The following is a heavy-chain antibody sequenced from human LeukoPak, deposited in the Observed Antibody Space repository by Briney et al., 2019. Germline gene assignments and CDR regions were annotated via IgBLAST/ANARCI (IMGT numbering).Heavy chain of an antibody. V-gene: IGHV3-21*01. CDR3: ATWDDLPLDH. CDR2: ITGNGSSI. J-gene: IGHJ4*02. D-gene: IGHD1-1*01. CDR1: GFTFTTYT. Sequence: PGGSLSLSSVGSGFTFTTYTMHWDPPAPGKALEWVSAITGNGSSIDYSGPLKGRFTISRDNATNSVYLHMTGLSAADTAVYYCATWDDLPLDHWGQGTLVTVSS.